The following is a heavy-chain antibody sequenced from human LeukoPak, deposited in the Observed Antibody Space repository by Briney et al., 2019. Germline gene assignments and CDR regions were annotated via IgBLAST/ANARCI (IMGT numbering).Heavy chain of an antibody. D-gene: IGHD6-13*01. J-gene: IGHJ4*02. CDR2: INHSGTT. V-gene: IGHV4-34*01. Sequence: PSETLSLTCAVYGVSFSGYYWSWIPQPPGKGLEWIGEINHSGTTSYNPSLKSRVTISVDTSKNQFSLKLSSVTAADTAVYYCARGGPYSSSWYFDYWGQGILVTISS. CDR3: ARGGPYSSSWYFDY. CDR1: GVSFSGYY.